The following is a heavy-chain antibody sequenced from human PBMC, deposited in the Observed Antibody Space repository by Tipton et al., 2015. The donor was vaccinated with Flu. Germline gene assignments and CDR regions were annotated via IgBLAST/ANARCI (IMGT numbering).Heavy chain of an antibody. CDR3: ARDGFGYDGMDV. J-gene: IGHJ6*02. D-gene: IGHD3-16*01. V-gene: IGHV4-61*02. Sequence: TLSLTCTVSSGSISSDTYYWTWIRQPAGKGLEWIGRIYTTGSTDYNPSLKSRVTISVDTSKNQFSLKLSSLTAADTAMYYCARDGFGYDGMDVWGQGTTVTVSS. CDR1: SGSISSDTYY. CDR2: IYTTGST.